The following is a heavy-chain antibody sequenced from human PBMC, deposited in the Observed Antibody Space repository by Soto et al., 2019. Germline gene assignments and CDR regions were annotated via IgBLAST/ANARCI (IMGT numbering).Heavy chain of an antibody. CDR1: GGSISSSSYY. CDR3: ATTGPGGLAGDYYGMDV. Sequence: SETLSLTCTVSGGSISSSSYYWGWIRQPPGKGLEWIGSIYYSGSTYYNPSLKSRVTISVDTSKNQFSLKLSSVTAADTAVYYCATTGPGGLAGDYYGMDVWGQGTTVTVSS. D-gene: IGHD6-13*01. J-gene: IGHJ6*02. CDR2: IYYSGST. V-gene: IGHV4-39*01.